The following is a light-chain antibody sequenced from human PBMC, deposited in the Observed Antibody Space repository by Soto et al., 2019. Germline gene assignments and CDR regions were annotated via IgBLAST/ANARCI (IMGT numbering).Light chain of an antibody. CDR1: QSVSSNY. CDR3: QQYDDSIT. CDR2: GAS. Sequence: EIVLTQSPDTLSLSPGETATLSCRASQSVSSNYLAWYQQKPGRAPRLLIYGASNRATGIPDRFSGSGSGTDFTLTLSRLEPEDFAVFYCQQYDDSITFGQGTRLE. J-gene: IGKJ5*01. V-gene: IGKV3-20*01.